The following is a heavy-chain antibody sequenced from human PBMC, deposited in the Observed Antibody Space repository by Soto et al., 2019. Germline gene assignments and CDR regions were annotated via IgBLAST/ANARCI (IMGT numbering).Heavy chain of an antibody. CDR1: GDSVSCNSAA. Sequence: SQTLSLTCASSGDSVSCNSAAWNCIRQSPSRGLDWLGKTYYRSKWYNDYTVSVTSRITINPDTSKNQFSLQLNSVTPEDTAVYYCARDTPYCSGGSCYSTPAFDYWGQGTLVTVAS. CDR3: ARDTPYCSGGSCYSTPAFDY. D-gene: IGHD2-15*01. V-gene: IGHV6-1*01. J-gene: IGHJ4*02. CDR2: TYYRSKWYN.